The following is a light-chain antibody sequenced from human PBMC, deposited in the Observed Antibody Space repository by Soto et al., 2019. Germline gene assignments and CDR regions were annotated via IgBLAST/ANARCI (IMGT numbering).Light chain of an antibody. CDR1: HNIRGY. CDR2: AAS. V-gene: IGKV1-5*01. CDR3: QQYNSYSPT. Sequence: DIQMTQSPSSLSASVRDRFTITFRASHNIRGYLNWYQQKPGKAPKLLIYAASSLQSGVPSRFSGSGSGTDFALTITSLQADDFATYYCQQYNSYSPTFGQGTKVDIK. J-gene: IGKJ1*01.